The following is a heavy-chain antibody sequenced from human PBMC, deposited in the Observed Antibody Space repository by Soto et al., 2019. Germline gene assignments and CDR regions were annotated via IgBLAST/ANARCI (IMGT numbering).Heavy chain of an antibody. V-gene: IGHV1-69*06. CDR3: ARGRGATVKLEDYYYYRMDV. CDR1: GGTFSSYA. D-gene: IGHD4-4*01. CDR2: IIPIFGTA. Sequence: GASVKVSCKASGGTFSSYAISWVRQAPGQGLEWMGGIIPIFGTANYAQKFQGRVTITADKSTSTAYMELSSLRSEDTAVNYCARGRGATVKLEDYYYYRMDVWGQGTTVTVSS. J-gene: IGHJ6*02.